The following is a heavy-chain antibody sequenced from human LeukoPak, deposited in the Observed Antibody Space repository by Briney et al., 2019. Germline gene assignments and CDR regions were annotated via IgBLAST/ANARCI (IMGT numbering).Heavy chain of an antibody. CDR1: DGSINSSSYY. J-gene: IGHJ5*02. V-gene: IGHV4-39*01. CDR2: IYYRGST. D-gene: IGHD3-22*01. Sequence: SETLSLTCTVSDGSINSSSYYWGWIRQPPGKGLEWIGNIYYRGSTYYNPSLYSRVTISIDRSKNQFSLKLSSVTAADTAVYYCARFCNYYDSSGYYYGFDPWGQGTLVIVSS. CDR3: ARFCNYYDSSGYYYGFDP.